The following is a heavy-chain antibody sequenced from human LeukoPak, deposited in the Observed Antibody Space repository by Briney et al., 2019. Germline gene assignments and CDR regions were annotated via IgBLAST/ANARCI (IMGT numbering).Heavy chain of an antibody. J-gene: IGHJ4*02. CDR2: ISYSERT. D-gene: IGHD6-19*01. CDR3: ARDREAPDGYSSGWAFDY. V-gene: IGHV4-59*12. CDR1: GGSISPYF. Sequence: KTSETLSLTCTVSGGSISPYFRSWIRQPPGKRLEWIGYISYSERTDYNPSLKSRVTISVDTSKNQFSLKLSSVTAADTAVYYCARDREAPDGYSSGWAFDYWGQGTLVTVSS.